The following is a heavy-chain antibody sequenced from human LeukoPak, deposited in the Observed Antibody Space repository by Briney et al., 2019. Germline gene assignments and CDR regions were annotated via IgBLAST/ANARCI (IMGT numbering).Heavy chain of an antibody. CDR1: GFTFSDYY. CDR2: ISSSGSTI. CDR3: ARLGQAKVNTNYYYYYMDV. Sequence: GGSLRLSCAASGFTFSDYYMSWIRQAPGKGLEWVSYISSSGSTIYYADSVKGRFTISRDNAKNSLYLQMDSLRAEDTAVYYCARLGQAKVNTNYYYYYMDVWGKGTTVTVSS. D-gene: IGHD2-8*01. V-gene: IGHV3-11*04. J-gene: IGHJ6*03.